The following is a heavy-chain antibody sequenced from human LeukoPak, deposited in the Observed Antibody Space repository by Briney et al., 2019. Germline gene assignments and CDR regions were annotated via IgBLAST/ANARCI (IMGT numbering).Heavy chain of an antibody. D-gene: IGHD4-11*01. J-gene: IGHJ4*02. CDR1: GFTFSSYA. Sequence: PGGSLRLSCAASGFTFSSYAMSWVRQAPGKGLEWVSAISGSGDSTYYADSVKGRFTISRDNSKNTLFLQMNSLRAEDTALYYCAKDRSNPHYYFDYWGQGTLVTVSS. V-gene: IGHV3-23*01. CDR2: ISGSGDST. CDR3: AKDRSNPHYYFDY.